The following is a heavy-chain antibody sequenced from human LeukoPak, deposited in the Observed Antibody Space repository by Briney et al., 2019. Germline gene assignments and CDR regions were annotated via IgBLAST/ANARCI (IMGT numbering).Heavy chain of an antibody. J-gene: IGHJ4*02. CDR3: ARAISRYDYVWGSYRFGSPNQFDY. V-gene: IGHV1-46*01. D-gene: IGHD3-16*02. Sequence: ASVKVSCKASGGTFSSYAISWVRQAPGQGLEWMGIINPSGGSTSYAQKVQGRVTMARDMSTSTVYMELSRLRSDDTAVYYCARAISRYDYVWGSYRFGSPNQFDYWGQGTLVTVSS. CDR1: GGTFSSYA. CDR2: INPSGGST.